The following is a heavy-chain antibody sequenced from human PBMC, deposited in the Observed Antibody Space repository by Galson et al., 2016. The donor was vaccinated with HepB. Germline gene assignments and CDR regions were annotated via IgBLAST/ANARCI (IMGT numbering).Heavy chain of an antibody. Sequence: SLRLSCAASGFTFSTFWMHWVRQAPGKGLVWVSRISTDGTITTYADSVKGRFTIPRDNAKNTLYLQMNRLRADDTAVYYCGRTIIPSSPAFDIWGPGTMVTVSS. CDR3: GRTIIPSSPAFDI. D-gene: IGHD2-2*01. CDR2: ISTDGTIT. V-gene: IGHV3-74*01. J-gene: IGHJ3*02. CDR1: GFTFSTFW.